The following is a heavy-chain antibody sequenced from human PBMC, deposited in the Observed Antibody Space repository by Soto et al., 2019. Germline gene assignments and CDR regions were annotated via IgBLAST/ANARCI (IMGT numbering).Heavy chain of an antibody. D-gene: IGHD6-19*01. Sequence: GGSLRLSCAASGFTFSSYAMNWVRQAPGKGLEWVSAISSSGGSTYYADSVRGRFTLSRDNSKSTLYLQMNILRAEDTAVYYCAKGLDSSGWYVTDYWGQGTLVTVSS. V-gene: IGHV3-23*01. CDR3: AKGLDSSGWYVTDY. CDR2: ISSSGGST. J-gene: IGHJ4*02. CDR1: GFTFSSYA.